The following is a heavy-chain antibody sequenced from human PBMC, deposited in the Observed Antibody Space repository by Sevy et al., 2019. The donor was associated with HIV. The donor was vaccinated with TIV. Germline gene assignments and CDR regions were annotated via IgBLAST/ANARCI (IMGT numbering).Heavy chain of an antibody. CDR1: GYSFTSYW. CDR2: VYPGDSDT. CDR3: GRPAGYYDSSGYSLIDN. J-gene: IGHJ4*02. V-gene: IGHV5-51*01. D-gene: IGHD3-22*01. Sequence: GESLKISCKGSGYSFTSYWVDWVRQMPGKGLEWMGSVYPGDSDTRYSRSFQGQVTISADKSINTAYLQWSSLKASDTAMYYCGRPAGYYDSSGYSLIDNWGQGTLVTVSS.